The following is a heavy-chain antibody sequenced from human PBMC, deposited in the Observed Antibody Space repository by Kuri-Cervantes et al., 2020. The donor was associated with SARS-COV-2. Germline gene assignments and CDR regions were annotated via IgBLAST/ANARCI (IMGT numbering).Heavy chain of an antibody. CDR3: ARESPGIRFLEWVP. D-gene: IGHD3-3*01. J-gene: IGHJ5*02. Sequence: GGSLRLSCAASGFTFRNFAMNWVRQAPGKGLEWVSTFYARGLIKYADSVEGRFTISRDNAKNSLYLQMNSLRAEDTAVYYCARESPGIRFLEWVPWGQGTLVTVSS. CDR2: FYARGLI. V-gene: IGHV3-69-1*02. CDR1: GFTFRNFA.